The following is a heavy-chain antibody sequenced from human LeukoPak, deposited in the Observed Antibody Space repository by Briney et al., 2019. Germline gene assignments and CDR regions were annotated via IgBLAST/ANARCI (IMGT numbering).Heavy chain of an antibody. CDR2: IIPIFGTA. Sequence: ASVKVSCTASGGTFSSYAISWVRQAPGQGLEWMGGIIPIFGTANYAQKFQGRVTITTDESTSTAYMELSSLRSEDTAVYYCARLAAAGFGYFDYWGQGTLVTVSS. CDR1: GGTFSSYA. V-gene: IGHV1-69*05. D-gene: IGHD6-13*01. CDR3: ARLAAAGFGYFDY. J-gene: IGHJ4*02.